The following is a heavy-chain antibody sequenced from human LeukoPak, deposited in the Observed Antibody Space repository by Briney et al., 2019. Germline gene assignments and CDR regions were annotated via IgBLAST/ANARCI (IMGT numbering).Heavy chain of an antibody. CDR2: IYPGDSDT. Sequence: PGESLKISCKGSGYNFYNSWLGWVRQGPGKGLEWMGIIYPGDSDTRYSPSFQGQVTMSVDKSINTAYLQWSSLKASDSAIYFCARELPGSYGELLAFDFWGPGTLVTVSS. J-gene: IGHJ4*02. CDR3: ARELPGSYGELLAFDF. D-gene: IGHD1-26*01. CDR1: GYNFYNSW. V-gene: IGHV5-51*01.